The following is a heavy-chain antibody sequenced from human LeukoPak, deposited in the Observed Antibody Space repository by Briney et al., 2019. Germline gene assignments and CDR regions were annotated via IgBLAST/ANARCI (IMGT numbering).Heavy chain of an antibody. J-gene: IGHJ6*03. CDR1: GYTFTSYA. CDR2: IIPIFGTA. CDR3: ARERTTRYMDV. D-gene: IGHD1-7*01. V-gene: IGHV1-69*13. Sequence: ASVKVSCKASGYTFTSYAMNWVRQAPGQGLEWMGGIIPIFGTANYAQKFQGRVTITADESTSTAYMELSSLRSEDTAVYYCARERTTRYMDVWGKGTTVTVSS.